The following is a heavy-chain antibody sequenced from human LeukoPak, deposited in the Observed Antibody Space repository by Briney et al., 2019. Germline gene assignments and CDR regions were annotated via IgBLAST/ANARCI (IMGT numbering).Heavy chain of an antibody. CDR1: GFTFSSYS. CDR3: ARADCSSTSCYGYYYYGMDV. D-gene: IGHD2-2*01. V-gene: IGHV3-21*01. Sequence: GGSLRLSCAASGFTFSSYSMNWVRQAPGKGLEWVSSISSSSSYVYYADSVKGRFTISRDNAKNSLYLQMNSLRAEDTAVYYCARADCSSTSCYGYYYYGMDVWGQGTTVTVSS. J-gene: IGHJ6*02. CDR2: ISSSSSYV.